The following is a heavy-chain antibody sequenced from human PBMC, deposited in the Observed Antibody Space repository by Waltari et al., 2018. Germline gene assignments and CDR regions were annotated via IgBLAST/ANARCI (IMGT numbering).Heavy chain of an antibody. J-gene: IGHJ4*02. CDR1: GYTFSGSY. CDR2: IHPKSGDI. V-gene: IGHV1-2*02. CDR3: ARGGGRWFFYDY. D-gene: IGHD2-15*01. Sequence: QVRLLQSGAEVKKPGASVKVSCKASGYTFSGSYIHWVRQAPGQGLEWMGWIHPKSGDIRYAQKFQGSVTITTDMSSSTAYLELTRLQSEDTAVYYCARGGGRWFFYDYWGQGTLVTVSS.